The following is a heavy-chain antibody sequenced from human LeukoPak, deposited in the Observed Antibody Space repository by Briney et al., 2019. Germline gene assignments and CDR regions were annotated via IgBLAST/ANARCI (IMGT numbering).Heavy chain of an antibody. D-gene: IGHD2-15*01. J-gene: IGHJ4*02. CDR1: GFTFSSYS. CDR3: ARDRYCSGGSCYSHYFDY. CDR2: ISSSSSTI. V-gene: IGHV3-48*01. Sequence: GGSLRLSCAASGFTFSSYSMNWVRQAPGKGLEWVSYISSSSSTIYYADSVKGRFTISRDNSKNTLYLQMNSLRAEDTAVYYCARDRYCSGGSCYSHYFDYWGQGTLVTVSS.